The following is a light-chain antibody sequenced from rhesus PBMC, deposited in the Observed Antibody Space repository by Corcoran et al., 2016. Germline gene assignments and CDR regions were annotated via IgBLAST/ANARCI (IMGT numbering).Light chain of an antibody. V-gene: IGLV2-32*01. CDR1: SSDIGGYNY. CDR2: EVS. CDR3: CSYAGSYTYI. J-gene: IGLJ1*01. Sequence: QAALTQPRSVSGSPGQSVTISCTGTSSDIGGYNYVSWYQQHPGTAPKLMIYEVSKRPSGVSDRFSGSKSGNTPSLTIPGLQAEDEADYYCCSYAGSYTYIFGAGTRLTVL.